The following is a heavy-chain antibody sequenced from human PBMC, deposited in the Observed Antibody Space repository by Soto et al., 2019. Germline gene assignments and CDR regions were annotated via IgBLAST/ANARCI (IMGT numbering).Heavy chain of an antibody. CDR2: IWYDGSNK. CDR3: XXXXXXWYGRIDY. CDR1: GFTFSSYG. D-gene: IGHD6-13*01. Sequence: ESGGGVVPPGRSLRLSCAASGFTFSSYGMHWVRQAPGKGLEWVAVIWYDGSNKYYADSVKGRFTISRDNSKNTLYLQMNSLRAEDTAVXXXXXXXXXWYGRIDYWGQGTLVTVSS. J-gene: IGHJ4*02. V-gene: IGHV3-33*01.